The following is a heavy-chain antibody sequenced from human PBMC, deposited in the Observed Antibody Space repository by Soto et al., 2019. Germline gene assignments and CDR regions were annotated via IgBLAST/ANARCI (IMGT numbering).Heavy chain of an antibody. CDR2: INPNGGVT. D-gene: IGHD5-12*01. V-gene: IGHV1-2*04. CDR1: GDTFNDYY. Sequence: QVQLVQSGAEVKKPGASVTVSCRSSGDTFNDYYIHWVRQAPGQGLEWMGWINPNGGVTKYAQKFQGWVTMTRDTSIRTGYMQLSRLRSDDTAVYYCARESGGATATLDYYYYMDGWGTGTTVTVSS. J-gene: IGHJ6*03. CDR3: ARESGGATATLDYYYYMDG.